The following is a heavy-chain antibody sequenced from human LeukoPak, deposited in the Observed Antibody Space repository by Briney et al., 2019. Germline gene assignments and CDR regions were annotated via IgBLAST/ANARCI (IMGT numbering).Heavy chain of an antibody. CDR3: ARDPTLRLGGAIDY. Sequence: GGSLRLSCAASGFTFSSHWMSWVRQAPGTGLEWVANIKQDGSVKYYVDSVKGRFTISRDNAKNSLYLQMNSLRAEDTAVYYCARDPTLRLGGAIDYWGQGTLVTVSS. D-gene: IGHD3-16*01. J-gene: IGHJ4*02. CDR2: IKQDGSVK. V-gene: IGHV3-7*01. CDR1: GFTFSSHW.